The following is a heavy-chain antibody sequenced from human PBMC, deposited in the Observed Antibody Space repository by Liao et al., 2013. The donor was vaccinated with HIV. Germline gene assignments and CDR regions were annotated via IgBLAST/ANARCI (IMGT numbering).Heavy chain of an antibody. D-gene: IGHD3-3*01. Sequence: QLHLQESGSGLLKPSQTLSLTCAVSGDSISSGGYSWSWIRQPPGKGLEWIGFIYRSGSTHYTPSLKSRVTMSLDRSKNQFSLKLTSVTTADTAVYYCARDRGASFGSGSTAVDA. J-gene: IGHJ3*01. V-gene: IGHV4-30-2*01. CDR3: ARDRGASFGSGSTAVDA. CDR1: GDSISSGGYS. CDR2: IYRSGST.